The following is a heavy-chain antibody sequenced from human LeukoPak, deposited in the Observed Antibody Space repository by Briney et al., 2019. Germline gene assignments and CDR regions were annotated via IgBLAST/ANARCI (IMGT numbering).Heavy chain of an antibody. CDR2: ISSNSRYI. J-gene: IGHJ4*02. Sequence: GGSLRLSCAGSGFTFSTYSMNWVRQAPGKGLEWVSSISSNSRYIYYADSMRGRFTISRDNAKNSLYLQMNSLKPEDTAVYYCSRVAEAAAFDSWGQGTLVTVSS. CDR3: SRVAEAAAFDS. CDR1: GFTFSTYS. D-gene: IGHD6-13*01. V-gene: IGHV3-21*06.